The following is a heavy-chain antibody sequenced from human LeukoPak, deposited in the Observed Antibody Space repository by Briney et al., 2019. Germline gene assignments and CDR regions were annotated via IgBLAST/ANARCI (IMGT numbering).Heavy chain of an antibody. V-gene: IGHV3-74*01. J-gene: IGHJ1*01. CDR2: IKSDGGT. CDR1: GFTFSTYW. Sequence: GGSLRLSCAASGFTFSTYWMHWVRQAPGKGLVWVSRIKSDGGTNYADSVKGRFTISRDNAKNTVSLQMNSLRPEDTGVYYRHWGQGTLVTVSS. CDR3: H.